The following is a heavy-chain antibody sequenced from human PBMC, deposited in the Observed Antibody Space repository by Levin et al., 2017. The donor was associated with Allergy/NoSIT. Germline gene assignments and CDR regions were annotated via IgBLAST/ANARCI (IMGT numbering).Heavy chain of an antibody. CDR2: ITYNGSNG. V-gene: IGHV3-30-3*01. J-gene: IGHJ6*02. Sequence: PGESLKISCAASGFTFSSYAIHWVRQAPGKGLEWVAVITYNGSNGYYAESVKGRFTISRDNSKNTLYLQMNSLRTEDTAVYYCARPSFDSSGYHYYYGLDVWGQGTTVTVSS. CDR3: ARPSFDSSGYHYYYGLDV. D-gene: IGHD3-22*01. CDR1: GFTFSSYA.